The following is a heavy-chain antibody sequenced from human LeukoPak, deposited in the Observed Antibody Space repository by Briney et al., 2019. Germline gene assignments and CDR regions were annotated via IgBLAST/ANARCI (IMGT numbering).Heavy chain of an antibody. CDR3: TRMTTGHDY. CDR2: INHSGYT. Sequence: SETLSLTCAVSGVSFNDYYWSWVRQSPGKGLEWIGEINHSGYTNDSPSLKSRVTLSIDTSRKQFSLNLRSVTVADTGIYYCTRMTTGHDYWGQGTLVTVSS. D-gene: IGHD4-17*01. V-gene: IGHV4-34*01. J-gene: IGHJ4*02. CDR1: GVSFNDYY.